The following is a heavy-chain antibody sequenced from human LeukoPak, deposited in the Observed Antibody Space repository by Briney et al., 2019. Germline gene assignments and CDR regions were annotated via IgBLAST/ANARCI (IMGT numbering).Heavy chain of an antibody. CDR2: ISAYNGNT. D-gene: IGHD3-22*01. CDR3: AADVKALVVNAFDI. J-gene: IGHJ3*02. Sequence: ASVKVSCKASGYTFTSYGISWVRQAPGQGLEWMGWISAYNGNTNYAQKFQGRVTMTEDTSTDTAYMELSSLRSEDTAVYYCAADVKALVVNAFDIWGQGTMVTVSS. V-gene: IGHV1-18*01. CDR1: GYTFTSYG.